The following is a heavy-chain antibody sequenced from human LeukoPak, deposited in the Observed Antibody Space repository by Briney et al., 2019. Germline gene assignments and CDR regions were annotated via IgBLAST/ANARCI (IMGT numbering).Heavy chain of an antibody. D-gene: IGHD5-12*01. CDR1: GYTFTSYD. V-gene: IGHV1-8*01. CDR2: MNPNSGNT. Sequence: GASVTVSCKASGYTFTSYDINWVRQAPGQGLEWMGWMNPNSGNTGYAQKFQGRVTMTRNTSISTAYMELSSLRSEDTAVYYCARGLVAKQRINWFDPWGQGTLVTVSS. CDR3: ARGLVAKQRINWFDP. J-gene: IGHJ5*02.